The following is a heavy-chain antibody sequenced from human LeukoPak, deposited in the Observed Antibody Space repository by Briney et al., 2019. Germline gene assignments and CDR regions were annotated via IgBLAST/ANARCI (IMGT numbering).Heavy chain of an antibody. CDR3: ARRSDSGSDDGEDYFDY. CDR2: ISYDGST. CDR1: GGSINSSTFY. V-gene: IGHV4-39*01. D-gene: IGHD1-26*01. Sequence: SSETLSLTCTVSGGSINSSTFYWGWIRQPPGKGLEWIGSISYDGSTYYNPSLKSRVTISVDTSKNQFSLKLTSVTAADTAVYFCARRSDSGSDDGEDYFDYWGQGTLVTVSS. J-gene: IGHJ4*02.